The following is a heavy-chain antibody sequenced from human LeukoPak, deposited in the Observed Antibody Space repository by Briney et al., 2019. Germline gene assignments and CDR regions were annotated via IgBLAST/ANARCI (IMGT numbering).Heavy chain of an antibody. CDR2: INPNSGGT. V-gene: IGHV1-2*02. Sequence: ASVKVSCTASGYTFTGYYMHWVRQAPGQGLEWMGWINPNSGGTNYAQKFQGRVTMTRDTSISTAYMELSRLRSDDTAVYYCARALYYYDSSGYYSLAYYYYYYMDVWGKGTTVTVSS. CDR3: ARALYYYDSSGYYSLAYYYYYYMDV. CDR1: GYTFTGYY. D-gene: IGHD3-22*01. J-gene: IGHJ6*03.